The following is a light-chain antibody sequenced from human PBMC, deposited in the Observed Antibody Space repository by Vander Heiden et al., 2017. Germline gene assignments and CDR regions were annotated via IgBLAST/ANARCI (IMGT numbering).Light chain of an antibody. CDR1: QSLLHSNGYNY. CDR2: LGS. J-gene: IGKJ4*01. CDR3: MPSIT. Sequence: DIVMTQSPLSLPVTPGEPASISCRSSQSLLHSNGYNYLDGYRQKPGQSPQLLIYLGSNRASGVNDRFSGSGSGTDFTRKSSRVEAEDVGVDDGMPSITFGGGTKVDIK. V-gene: IGKV2-28*01.